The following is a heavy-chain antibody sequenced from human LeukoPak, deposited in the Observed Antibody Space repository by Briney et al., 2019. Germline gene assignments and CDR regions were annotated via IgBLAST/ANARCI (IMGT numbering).Heavy chain of an antibody. J-gene: IGHJ4*02. V-gene: IGHV1-2*02. D-gene: IGHD6-19*01. CDR2: INPNSGGT. CDR3: ARGSMTKAVPPNY. CDR1: GYTFTGYY. Sequence: GASVKVSCNASGYTFTGYYMHWVRHAPGQGLELMGGINPNSGGTNYAQKFQGRVTMTRDTSISTAYMELSRLRSDDTAVYYCARGSMTKAVPPNYWGQGTLVTVSS.